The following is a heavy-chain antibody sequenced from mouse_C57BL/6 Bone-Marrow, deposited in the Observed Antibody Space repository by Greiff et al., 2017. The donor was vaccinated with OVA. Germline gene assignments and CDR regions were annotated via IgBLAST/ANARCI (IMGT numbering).Heavy chain of an antibody. CDR1: GFTFSDYY. CDR3: ARDHPYGSSLLYFDV. V-gene: IGHV5-16*01. D-gene: IGHD1-1*01. CDR2: INYDGSST. Sequence: EVKLMESEGGLVQPGRSMKLSCTASGFTFSDYYMAWVRQVPEKGLEWVANINYDGSSTYYLDSLKSRFIISRDNAKNILYLQMSSLKSEDTATYYCARDHPYGSSLLYFDVWGTGTTVTVSS. J-gene: IGHJ1*03.